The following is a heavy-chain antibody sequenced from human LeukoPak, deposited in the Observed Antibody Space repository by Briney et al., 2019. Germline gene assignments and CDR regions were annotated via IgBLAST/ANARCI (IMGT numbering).Heavy chain of an antibody. V-gene: IGHV3-9*01. CDR3: AKDITAAAGILGY. J-gene: IGHJ4*02. CDR1: GFTFDDYA. Sequence: PGGSLRLSCAASGFTFDDYAMHWVRQAPGKGLEWVSGISWNSGSIGYADSVKGRFTISRDNAKNSLYLQVNSLRAEDTALYYCAKDITAAAGILGYWGQGTLVTVSS. CDR2: ISWNSGSI. D-gene: IGHD6-13*01.